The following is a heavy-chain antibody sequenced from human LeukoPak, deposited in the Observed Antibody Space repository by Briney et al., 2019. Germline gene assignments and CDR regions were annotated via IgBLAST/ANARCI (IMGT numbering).Heavy chain of an antibody. CDR2: INPHSGGT. Sequence: ASVKDSCKASGYTFTGYYMHWVRQAPGQGLEWMGWINPHSGGTNYGQKFQGGVTMTRDTSISTAYMELSRLRSDDTAVYYCARAHSSLNYYGSGSYPAFDIWGQGTMVTVSS. J-gene: IGHJ3*02. CDR1: GYTFTGYY. CDR3: ARAHSSLNYYGSGSYPAFDI. V-gene: IGHV1-2*02. D-gene: IGHD3-10*01.